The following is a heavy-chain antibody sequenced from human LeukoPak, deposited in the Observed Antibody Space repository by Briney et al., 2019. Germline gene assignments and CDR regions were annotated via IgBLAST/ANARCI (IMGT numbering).Heavy chain of an antibody. CDR2: ISGSGGST. J-gene: IGHJ5*02. Sequence: GGSLRLSCAASGFTFSSYAMSWVRQAPGKGLEWVSAISGSGGSTYYADSVKGRFTISRDNSKNTLYLQMNSLRAEDTAVYYCANGGSYCSGGSCYPFPDWFDPWGQGTLVTGSS. D-gene: IGHD2-15*01. CDR1: GFTFSSYA. V-gene: IGHV3-23*01. CDR3: ANGGSYCSGGSCYPFPDWFDP.